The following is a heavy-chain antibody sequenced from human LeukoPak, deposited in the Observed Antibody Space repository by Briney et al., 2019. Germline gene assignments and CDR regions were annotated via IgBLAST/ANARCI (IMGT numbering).Heavy chain of an antibody. J-gene: IGHJ4*02. D-gene: IGHD4-17*01. CDR1: GFTFSSFE. Sequence: GGSLRLSCAASGFTFSSFEMNWVRQAPGKGLEWVSHISVSGSSLYYADSVKGRFTISRDNAKNSLYLQMNSLRAEDTAVYYCARDKKTDDYGDYWPWVVDYWGQGTLVTVSS. V-gene: IGHV3-48*03. CDR3: ARDKKTDDYGDYWPWVVDY. CDR2: ISVSGSSL.